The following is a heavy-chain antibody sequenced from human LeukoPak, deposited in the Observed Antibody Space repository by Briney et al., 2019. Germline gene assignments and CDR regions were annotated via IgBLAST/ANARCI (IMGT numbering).Heavy chain of an antibody. CDR1: GFTFSSYS. Sequence: GWSLRLSCAASGFTFSSYSMNWVRQAPGKGLEWVSSISSSSSYIYYEDSVKGRFTISRDNAKNALYLQMNSLRAEDATVYYCWRDNGSGWAFDPWGQGTLVTVSS. J-gene: IGHJ5*02. D-gene: IGHD6-19*01. CDR3: WRDNGSGWAFDP. CDR2: ISSSSSYI. V-gene: IGHV3-21*01.